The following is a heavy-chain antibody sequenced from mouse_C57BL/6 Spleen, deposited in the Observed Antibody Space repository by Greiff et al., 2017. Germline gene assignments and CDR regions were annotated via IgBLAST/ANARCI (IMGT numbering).Heavy chain of an antibody. CDR2: IRLKSDNYAT. CDR1: GFTFSNYW. V-gene: IGHV6-3*01. CDR3: TGGLRPGYAMDY. Sequence: EVHLVESGGGLVQPGGSMKLSCVASGFTFSNYWMNWVRQSPEKGLEWVAQIRLKSDNYATHYAESVKGRFTISRDDSKSSVYLQMNNLRAEDTGIYYCTGGLRPGYAMDYWGQGTSVTVSS. J-gene: IGHJ4*01. D-gene: IGHD2-4*01.